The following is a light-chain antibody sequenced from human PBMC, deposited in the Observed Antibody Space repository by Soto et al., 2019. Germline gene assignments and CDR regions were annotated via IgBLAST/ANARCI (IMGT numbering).Light chain of an antibody. V-gene: IGLV2-23*01. CDR3: CSYAGSSTLI. Sequence: QSALTQPASVSGSPGQSITISCTGTSSDVGSYNFVSWFQQHPGNAPKLMIYEANRRPSGVSNRFSGSKSGNTASLTISGLQADDEADYYCCSYAGSSTLIFRGGTKVTVL. J-gene: IGLJ2*01. CDR1: SSDVGSYNF. CDR2: EAN.